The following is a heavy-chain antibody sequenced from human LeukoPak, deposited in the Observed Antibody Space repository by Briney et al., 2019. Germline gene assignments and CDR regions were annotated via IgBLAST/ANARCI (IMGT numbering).Heavy chain of an antibody. Sequence: PGGSLRLSCTASGFSFSRFDMIWVRQAPGKGLEWVSGISGSGVSTYFADSVKGRFTVSRDNSKNTVFLQMKSLRAEDTAIYYCAKGGAYYDVPTGYYPPLYDYFGLDVWGQGTTVTVSS. CDR3: AKGGAYYDVPTGYYPPLYDYFGLDV. CDR1: GFSFSRFD. D-gene: IGHD3-9*01. V-gene: IGHV3-23*01. J-gene: IGHJ6*02. CDR2: ISGSGVST.